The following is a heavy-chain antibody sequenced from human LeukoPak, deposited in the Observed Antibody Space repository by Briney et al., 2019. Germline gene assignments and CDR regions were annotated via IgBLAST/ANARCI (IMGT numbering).Heavy chain of an antibody. Sequence: PSETLSLTCTVSGGSINSYYWSWIRQPAGKGLEWIGRIYISGSTNYNPSLKSRVTMSVDTSKNQFSLKLSSVTAADTAVYYCARDRGTWNDDGFDYWGQGTLVTVSS. V-gene: IGHV4-4*07. CDR2: IYISGST. J-gene: IGHJ4*02. D-gene: IGHD1-1*01. CDR1: GGSINSYY. CDR3: ARDRGTWNDDGFDY.